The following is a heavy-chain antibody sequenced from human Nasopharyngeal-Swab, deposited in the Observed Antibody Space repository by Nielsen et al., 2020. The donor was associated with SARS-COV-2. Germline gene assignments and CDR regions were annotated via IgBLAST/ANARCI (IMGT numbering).Heavy chain of an antibody. D-gene: IGHD6-19*01. J-gene: IGHJ4*02. CDR3: ARGSRSGINNYSSGWYFFDY. Sequence: WIRQSPSKGLEWIGEINHSGSTNYNPSLKSRVTISVDTSNNQFSLKLSSVTAADTAVYYCARGSRSGINNYSSGWYFFDYWGQGALVTVSS. CDR2: INHSGST. V-gene: IGHV4-34*01.